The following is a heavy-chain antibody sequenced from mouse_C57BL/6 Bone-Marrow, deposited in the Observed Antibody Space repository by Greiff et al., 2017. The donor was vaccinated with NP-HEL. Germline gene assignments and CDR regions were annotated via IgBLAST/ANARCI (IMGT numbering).Heavy chain of an antibody. Sequence: VHVKQSGPELVKPGASVKIPCKASGYTFTDYNMDWVQQSHGKSLEWIGDINPKNGGTIYNQKFKGKATLTVDKSSSTAYMELRSLTSEDTAVYYCARWDDYDGPNVWGTGTTVTVSS. V-gene: IGHV1-18*01. CDR2: INPKNGGT. CDR1: GYTFTDYN. J-gene: IGHJ1*03. CDR3: ARWDDYDGPNV. D-gene: IGHD2-4*01.